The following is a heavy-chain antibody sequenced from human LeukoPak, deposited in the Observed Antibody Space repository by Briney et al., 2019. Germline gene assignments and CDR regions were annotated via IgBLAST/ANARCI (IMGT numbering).Heavy chain of an antibody. Sequence: GGSLRLSCAASGFTFNYYAMRWVRQAPGKGLEWVSAISGSGPSPNYADSLKGRFTISRDNSKNTLYLQMNSLRVEDTAVYYCAKGRGSSGWYDYWGQGTLVTVSS. V-gene: IGHV3-23*01. J-gene: IGHJ4*02. D-gene: IGHD6-19*01. CDR2: ISGSGPSP. CDR1: GFTFNYYA. CDR3: AKGRGSSGWYDY.